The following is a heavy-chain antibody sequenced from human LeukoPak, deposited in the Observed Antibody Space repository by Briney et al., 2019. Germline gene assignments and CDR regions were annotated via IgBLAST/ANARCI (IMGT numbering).Heavy chain of an antibody. CDR1: GDSFSDYY. CDR2: VYYSGST. J-gene: IGHJ5*01. V-gene: IGHV4-59*08. Sequence: SESLSLTCSVSGDSFSDYYWTWIREPPGKGLGWIGYVYYSGSTNYTPSLKTPLHLSVDTSKNRFSLKLSSVTAADTAVYYCASSPRLTTSWFLFDSWGHGTLVTVSS. CDR3: ASSPRLTTSWFLFDS. D-gene: IGHD2-2*01.